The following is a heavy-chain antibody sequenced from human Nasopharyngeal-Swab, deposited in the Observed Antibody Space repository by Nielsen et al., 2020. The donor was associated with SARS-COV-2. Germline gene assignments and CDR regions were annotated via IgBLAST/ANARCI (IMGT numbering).Heavy chain of an antibody. CDR2: IYYSGST. D-gene: IGHD6-13*01. V-gene: IGHV4-31*01. Sequence: WIRQPPGKGLEWIGYIYYSGSTYYNPSLKSLLTISVDTSKNQFSLKLSSVTAADTAVYYCARAARYSSTWSLPYDAFDIWGQGTMVTVSS. CDR3: ARAARYSSTWSLPYDAFDI. J-gene: IGHJ3*02.